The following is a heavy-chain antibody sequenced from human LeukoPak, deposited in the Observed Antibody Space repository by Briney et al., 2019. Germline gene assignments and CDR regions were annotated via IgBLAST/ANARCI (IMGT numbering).Heavy chain of an antibody. D-gene: IGHD6-13*01. Sequence: GSSVKVSCKASGGTFSSYAISWVRQAPGQGLEWMGWISAYNGNTNYAQKLQGRVTMTTDTSTSTAYMELRSLRSDDTAVYYCARDLGKQQLDYWGQGTLVTVSS. CDR1: GGTFSSYA. CDR3: ARDLGKQQLDY. V-gene: IGHV1-18*01. J-gene: IGHJ4*02. CDR2: ISAYNGNT.